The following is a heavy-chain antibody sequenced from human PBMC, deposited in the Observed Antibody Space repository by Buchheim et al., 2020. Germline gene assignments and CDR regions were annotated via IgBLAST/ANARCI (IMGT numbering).Heavy chain of an antibody. J-gene: IGHJ6*02. CDR1: GFTFSSYA. CDR3: AKAVVVVPAATTEGYYYGMDV. D-gene: IGHD2-2*01. V-gene: IGHV3-23*01. CDR2: ISGSGGST. Sequence: EVQLLESGGGLVQPGGSLRLSCAASGFTFSSYAMSWVRQAPGKGLEWVLAISGSGGSTYYADSVKGRFTISRDNSKNTLYLQMNSLRAEDTAVYYCAKAVVVVPAATTEGYYYGMDVWGQGTT.